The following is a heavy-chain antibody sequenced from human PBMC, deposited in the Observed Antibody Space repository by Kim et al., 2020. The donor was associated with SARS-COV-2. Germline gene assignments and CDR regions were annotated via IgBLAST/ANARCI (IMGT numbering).Heavy chain of an antibody. CDR2: IRSKAYGGTT. D-gene: IGHD6-19*01. CDR3: TRVIAVAGMDGEGGDY. CDR1: GFTFGDYA. V-gene: IGHV3-49*04. J-gene: IGHJ4*02. Sequence: GGSLRLSCTASGFTFGDYAMSWVRQAPGKGLEWVGFIRSKAYGGTTEYAASVKGRFTISRDDSKSIAYLQMNSLKTEDTAVYYCTRVIAVAGMDGEGGDYWGQGTLVTVSS.